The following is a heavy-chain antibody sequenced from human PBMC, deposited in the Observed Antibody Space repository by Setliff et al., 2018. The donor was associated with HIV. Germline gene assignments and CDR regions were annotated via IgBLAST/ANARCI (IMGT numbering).Heavy chain of an antibody. V-gene: IGHV4-38-2*02. CDR1: GYSISSGYY. CDR3: VRDDYGYNGKGFDY. J-gene: IGHJ4*02. Sequence: SETLSLTCGVSGYSISSGYYWGWIRQPPGKGLEWIGSIYYSGSTNYNPSLKSRVTMSADTSRNQLFLRLSSVTAADTAMYYCVRDDYGYNGKGFDYWGPGTPVTVSS. CDR2: IYYSGST. D-gene: IGHD4-17*01.